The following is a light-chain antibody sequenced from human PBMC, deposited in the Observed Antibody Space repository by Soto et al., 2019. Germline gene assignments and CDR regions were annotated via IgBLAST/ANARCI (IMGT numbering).Light chain of an antibody. CDR1: RSDVGSYNS. J-gene: IGLJ3*02. V-gene: IGLV2-23*02. CDR2: EVT. Sequence: QSALTQPASVSGSPGESITISCTGTRSDVGSYNSIAWYQQHPGKAPRVMIFEVTKRPSGISNRFSGSKSGSTASLTISGLQAEDEADYFCFSYAGDSTGVFGGGTQLTVL. CDR3: FSYAGDSTGV.